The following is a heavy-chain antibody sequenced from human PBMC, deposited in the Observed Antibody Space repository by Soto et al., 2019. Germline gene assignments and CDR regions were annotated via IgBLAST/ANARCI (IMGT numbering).Heavy chain of an antibody. J-gene: IGHJ4*02. Sequence: QVQLVESGGGVVQPGRSLRLSCAASGFTFSSYGMHWVRQAPGKGLEWVAVISYDGSNKYYADSVKGRFTISRDNSKSTLYLQMNSLRAEDTAVYYCAKGGGSPDWGQGTLVTVSS. D-gene: IGHD1-26*01. CDR3: AKGGGSPD. CDR1: GFTFSSYG. V-gene: IGHV3-30*18. CDR2: ISYDGSNK.